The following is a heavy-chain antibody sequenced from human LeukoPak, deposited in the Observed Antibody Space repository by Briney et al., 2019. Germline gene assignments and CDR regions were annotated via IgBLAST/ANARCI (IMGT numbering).Heavy chain of an antibody. D-gene: IGHD2-2*01. J-gene: IGHJ5*02. V-gene: IGHV3-23*01. Sequence: PGGSLRLSCAASGFTFSSYAMSWVRQAPGKGLEWVSAISGSGGSTYYADSVKGRSTISRDNSKNTLYLQMNSLRAEDTAVYYCAKALGYCSSTSCPENWFDPWGQGTLVTVSS. CDR3: AKALGYCSSTSCPENWFDP. CDR1: GFTFSSYA. CDR2: ISGSGGST.